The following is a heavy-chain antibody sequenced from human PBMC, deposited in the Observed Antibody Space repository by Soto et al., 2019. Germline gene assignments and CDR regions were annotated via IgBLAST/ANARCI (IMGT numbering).Heavy chain of an antibody. CDR2: ISAYNGNT. D-gene: IGHD2-2*01. CDR1: GYTFTSYG. CDR3: ARENHCSSTSCSRSHFDY. J-gene: IGHJ4*02. V-gene: IGHV1-18*01. Sequence: GASVKVSCKASGYTFTSYGISWVRQAPGQGLEWMGWISAYNGNTNYAQKLQGRVTMTTDTSTSTAYMELRSLRSDDTAVYYCARENHCSSTSCSRSHFDYWGQGTLVTVSS.